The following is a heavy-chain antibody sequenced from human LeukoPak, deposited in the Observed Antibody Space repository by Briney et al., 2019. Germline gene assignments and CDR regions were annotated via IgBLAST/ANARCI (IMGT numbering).Heavy chain of an antibody. V-gene: IGHV3-23*01. Sequence: GGSLRLSCAASGFTFDDYAMHWVRQAPGKGLEGVSGISGSGDSTYYADSVKGRFTIYRDNSKNTLYLQMNSLRADDTAVYYCAKDVASNFYSSSDYWGQGTLVTVSS. CDR2: ISGSGDST. J-gene: IGHJ4*02. CDR3: AKDVASNFYSSSDY. D-gene: IGHD2-2*01. CDR1: GFTFDDYA.